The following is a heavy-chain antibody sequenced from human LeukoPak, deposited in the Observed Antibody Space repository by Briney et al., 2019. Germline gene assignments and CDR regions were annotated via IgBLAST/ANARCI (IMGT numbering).Heavy chain of an antibody. CDR3: ARALRFLEWHDVFDI. Sequence: SVKFSCKASGGTFSSYAISWVRQAPGQGLEWMGGIIPIFGTANNAQKFQGRVTITADESTSTAYMELSSLRSEDTAVYYCARALRFLEWHDVFDIWGQGTMVTVSS. J-gene: IGHJ3*02. CDR2: IIPIFGTA. V-gene: IGHV1-69*13. CDR1: GGTFSSYA. D-gene: IGHD3-3*01.